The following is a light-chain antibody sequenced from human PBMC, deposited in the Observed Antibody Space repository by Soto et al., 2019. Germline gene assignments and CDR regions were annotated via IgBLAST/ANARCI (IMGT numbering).Light chain of an antibody. CDR2: ETN. CDR3: GTWDNSLSAFV. V-gene: IGLV1-51*02. Sequence: QSVLTQPPSVSAAPGQKVTISCSGSSSNIGNKYVSWYKVLPGTAPKLLIYETNKRPSGIPDRFSGSKSGTSATLGITGLQTGDEADYYCGTWDNSLSAFVFGTGTKVTVL. CDR1: SSNIGNKY. J-gene: IGLJ1*01.